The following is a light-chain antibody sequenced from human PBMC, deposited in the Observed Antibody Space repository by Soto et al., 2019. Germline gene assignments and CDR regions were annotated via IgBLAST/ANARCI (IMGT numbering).Light chain of an antibody. CDR2: AAS. Sequence: EIVLTRSPGTLSLSPGQRATLSCRASQSVGSTYLAWYQQKPGQAPRLLMYAASRRATGIPDRFSGSGSGTDFTLTISRLEPEDFAVYYCQQFDSSLYTFGQGTKLEIK. J-gene: IGKJ2*01. CDR3: QQFDSSLYT. V-gene: IGKV3-20*01. CDR1: QSVGSTY.